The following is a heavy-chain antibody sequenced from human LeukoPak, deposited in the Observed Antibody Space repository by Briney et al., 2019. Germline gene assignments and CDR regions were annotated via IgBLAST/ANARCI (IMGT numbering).Heavy chain of an antibody. V-gene: IGHV3-7*01. J-gene: IGHJ4*02. Sequence: GGSLRLSCAASGFSFSPYWMSWVRRTPEKGLEFVANIDQGGSVRNYMDSLKGRCTISRDNAKKSLYLEINRLRADDTAVYYCARATESSSFDLWGRGALVTVSS. CDR1: GFSFSPYW. CDR2: IDQGGSVR. CDR3: ARATESSSFDL. D-gene: IGHD6-13*01.